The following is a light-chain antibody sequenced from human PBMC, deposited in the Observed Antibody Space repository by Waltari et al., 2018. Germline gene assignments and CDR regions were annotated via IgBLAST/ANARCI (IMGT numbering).Light chain of an antibody. CDR2: EVS. Sequence: QSALTPPPSVSGSPGQSVIISCTGTSSDVGSYNRVSWYPQPPGTAPKLMIYEVSNRPSGVPDRFSGSKSGNTASLTISVLQPEDEADYYCSSYTSSSTLVFGGGTKLTVL. J-gene: IGLJ2*01. V-gene: IGLV2-18*02. CDR3: SSYTSSSTLV. CDR1: SSDVGSYNR.